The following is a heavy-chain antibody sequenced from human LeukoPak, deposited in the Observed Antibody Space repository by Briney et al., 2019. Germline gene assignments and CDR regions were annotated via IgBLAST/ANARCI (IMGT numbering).Heavy chain of an antibody. CDR3: VRRAFDSSGNSPFVP. CDR2: IKSDESTT. D-gene: IGHD3-22*01. Sequence: GGSLRLSCAASGFSFSSYWMHWVRQAPGKGLVWVARIKSDESTTCYADSVKGRFTISRDNAKNTLYLQMNSLRAEDTAVYYCVRRAFDSSGNSPFVPWGGGPLLTVSS. CDR1: GFSFSSYW. J-gene: IGHJ5*02. V-gene: IGHV3-74*01.